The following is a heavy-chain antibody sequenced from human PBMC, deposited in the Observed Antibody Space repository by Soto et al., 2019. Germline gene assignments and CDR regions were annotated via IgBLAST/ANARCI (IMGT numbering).Heavy chain of an antibody. CDR1: GDTLTELA. CDR2: FDPEDGET. V-gene: IGHV1-24*01. CDR3: ATSFLEWLLSYPYGMDV. J-gene: IGHJ6*02. D-gene: IGHD3-3*02. Sequence: ASVKVSCKVSGDTLTELAIHWVRQAPGKGLEWMGGFDPEDGETIYAQKFQGRVTITEDASTSTAYMELSSLRSEDTAGYYCATSFLEWLLSYPYGMDVWGQGTMVTVSS.